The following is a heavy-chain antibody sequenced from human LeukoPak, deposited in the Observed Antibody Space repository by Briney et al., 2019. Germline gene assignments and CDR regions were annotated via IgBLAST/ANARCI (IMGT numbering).Heavy chain of an antibody. CDR2: ITITAGGA. Sequence: GGSLRLSCEASGFLFRAYAMSWVRQAPGQGLEWLSTITITAGGAYYIDPVKGRFTMSRDNCKNTLYLQMNSLRAEDTAVYYCAREAWRPYLDYWGQGTPVTVSS. CDR1: GFLFRAYA. V-gene: IGHV3-23*01. CDR3: AREAWRPYLDY. J-gene: IGHJ4*02. D-gene: IGHD3-3*01.